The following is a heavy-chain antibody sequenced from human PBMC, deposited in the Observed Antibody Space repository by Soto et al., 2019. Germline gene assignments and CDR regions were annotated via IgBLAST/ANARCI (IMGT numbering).Heavy chain of an antibody. Sequence: EVQLVESGGGLVQPGGSLRLPFAAFELTSGGFWWNWVPQAPGKGLVWISRINTDGSSTSYVDSVQGRFTISRDNGKNTLFLQMNSLRGEDTAVYYCARRGSGVTRGLHYWGQGTLVTVSS. CDR2: INTDGSST. CDR1: ELTSGGFW. J-gene: IGHJ4*02. CDR3: ARRGSGVTRGLHY. V-gene: IGHV3-74*01. D-gene: IGHD2-15*01.